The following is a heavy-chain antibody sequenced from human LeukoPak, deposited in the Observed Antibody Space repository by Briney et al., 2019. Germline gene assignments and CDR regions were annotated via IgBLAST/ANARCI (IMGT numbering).Heavy chain of an antibody. CDR2: ISYDGSNK. CDR1: GFTFTSYG. J-gene: IGHJ4*02. D-gene: IGHD3-10*01. CDR3: ARSYASGTYDFGY. Sequence: GGSLRLSCAASGFTFTSYGIHWVRQAPGKGLEWVAVISYDGSNKYYADSVKGRFAISRDNSKNTVYLQMNSLRAEDTAVYYCARSYASGTYDFGYWGQGALVTVSS. V-gene: IGHV3-30*19.